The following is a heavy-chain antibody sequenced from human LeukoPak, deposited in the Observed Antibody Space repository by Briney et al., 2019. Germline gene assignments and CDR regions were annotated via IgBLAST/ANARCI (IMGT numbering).Heavy chain of an antibody. D-gene: IGHD2-2*01. CDR3: ARAPTVLVGYCSSSSCQADY. J-gene: IGHJ4*02. V-gene: IGHV3-21*01. CDR1: GFTFRSYS. Sequence: GGSLRLSCAASGFTFRSYSMNWVRQAPGKGLEWGSAIDPSSTYIYYADSVKGRFTITRDHDETSLYLQMNSLKVEDTAVYYCARAPTVLVGYCSSSSCQADYWGQGTLVTVSS. CDR2: IDPSSTYI.